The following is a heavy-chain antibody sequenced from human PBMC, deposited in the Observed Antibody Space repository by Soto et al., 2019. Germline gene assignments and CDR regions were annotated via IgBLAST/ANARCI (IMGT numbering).Heavy chain of an antibody. CDR2: IYHTGNT. D-gene: IGHD2-2*01. J-gene: IGHJ5*01. Sequence: SEALSLTCTVSGGSISDDSYWSWIRQTPGKGLEWIGYIYHTGNTYYNPSLRSRVSISVDKSKSQFSLKLISVTAADTAVYFCARDEYQLLSSVSWFDSWGQGTLVTVSS. CDR3: ARDEYQLLSSVSWFDS. CDR1: GGSISDDSY. V-gene: IGHV4-30-4*01.